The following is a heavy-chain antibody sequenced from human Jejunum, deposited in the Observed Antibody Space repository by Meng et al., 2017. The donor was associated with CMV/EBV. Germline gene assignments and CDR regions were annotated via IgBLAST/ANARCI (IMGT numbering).Heavy chain of an antibody. J-gene: IGHJ4*02. Sequence: CAASGFPISSYGMSWVRQAPGKGLEWVSSLISGGTTLHADSVKGRLTISRDSSKNTVYLQMNSLRAEDTALYYCAKGMTMVTSQIDSWGQGTLVTVSS. CDR2: LISGGTT. V-gene: IGHV3-23*01. CDR1: GFPISSYG. CDR3: AKGMTMVTSQIDS. D-gene: IGHD4/OR15-4a*01.